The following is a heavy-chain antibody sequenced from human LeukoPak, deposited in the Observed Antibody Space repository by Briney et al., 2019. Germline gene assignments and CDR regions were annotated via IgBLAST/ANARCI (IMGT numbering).Heavy chain of an antibody. J-gene: IGHJ3*02. CDR2: IYYSGST. V-gene: IGHV4-59*01. CDR1: GGSISSYY. Sequence: PSETLSLPCTVSGGSISSYYWSWIPKPPGKGLEWIGYIYYSGSTNYNTSRKSRVTISVDTSKNQFSLKLSSVTAADTAVYYCAREELLPKRTNAFDIWGQGTMGTVSS. CDR3: AREELLPKRTNAFDI. D-gene: IGHD1-7*01.